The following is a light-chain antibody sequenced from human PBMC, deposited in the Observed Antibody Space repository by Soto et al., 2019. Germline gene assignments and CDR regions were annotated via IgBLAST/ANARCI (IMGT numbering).Light chain of an antibody. V-gene: IGLV2-11*01. CDR3: CSYAGSYTEV. J-gene: IGLJ2*01. CDR1: SSDIGGYNY. CDR2: DVS. Sequence: QSALTQPRSVSGSPGRSVTISCTGTSSDIGGYNYVSWYQQYPGKAPKLMIYDVSKRPSGVPDRFSGSKSGNTASLTISGLQADDEADYYCCSYAGSYTEVFGGGTKLTVL.